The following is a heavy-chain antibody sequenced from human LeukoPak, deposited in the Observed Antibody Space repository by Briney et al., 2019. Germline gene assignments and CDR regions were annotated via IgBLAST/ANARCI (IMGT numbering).Heavy chain of an antibody. CDR2: IYYSGST. CDR1: GCTFSDYY. Sequence: PSETLTLTCAASGCTFSDYYWSWLRQPPGKGPEWIGYIYYSGSTNYNPSLKSRVTISIHPSKNQFSLEMSTVTAADTAVYYCGRRGYRCGEYFFDYWGQGTLVTVSS. V-gene: IGHV4-59*12. J-gene: IGHJ4*02. D-gene: IGHD2-21*01. CDR3: GRRGYRCGEYFFDY.